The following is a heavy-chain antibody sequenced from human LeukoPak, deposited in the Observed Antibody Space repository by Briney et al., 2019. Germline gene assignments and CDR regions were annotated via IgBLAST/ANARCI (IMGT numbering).Heavy chain of an antibody. CDR1: GFTFSSYE. V-gene: IGHV3-48*03. CDR3: ARDAALGGYLRAYYFDY. J-gene: IGHJ4*02. D-gene: IGHD3-16*01. CDR2: ISSSGSSM. Sequence: GGSLRLSCAASGFTFSSYEMTWVRQVPGKGLEWLSYISSSGSSMDYADSVKGRFTISRDNAKNSLYLQMNSLTAEDTAVYYRARDAALGGYLRAYYFDYGGQGTLVSVSS.